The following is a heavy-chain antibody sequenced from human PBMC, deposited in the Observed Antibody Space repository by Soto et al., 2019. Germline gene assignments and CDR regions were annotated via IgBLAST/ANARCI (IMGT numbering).Heavy chain of an antibody. CDR3: GAGQYFSDY. CDR2: ISYDGSDT. D-gene: IGHD6-13*01. CDR1: GFTFNSYG. V-gene: IGHV3-30*03. J-gene: IGHJ4*02. Sequence: QVQPVESGGGVVHPGRSLRLSCAAYGFTFNSYGMHWVRQAPGKGMEWVALISYDGSDTYYADSVKGRFTISRDNSKNTLYLQMNSLRVEDTAVYYCGAGQYFSDYWGQGTLVTVSS.